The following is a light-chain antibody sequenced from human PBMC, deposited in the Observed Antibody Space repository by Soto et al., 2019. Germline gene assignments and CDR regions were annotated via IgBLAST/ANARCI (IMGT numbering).Light chain of an antibody. CDR1: QSISNY. J-gene: IGKJ5*01. CDR3: HRRSNSIT. Sequence: EIVLTQSPATLSLSPGERATLSCRASQSISNYLAWYQQKPGQAPRLLIYDASNRATGIPARFSGSGSGTDFTLTISGREPEDCVVYYCHRRSNSITFGQRTRMEIK. V-gene: IGKV3-11*01. CDR2: DAS.